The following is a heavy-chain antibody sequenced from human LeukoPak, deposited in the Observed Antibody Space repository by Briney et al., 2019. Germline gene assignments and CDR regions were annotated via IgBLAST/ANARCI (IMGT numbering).Heavy chain of an antibody. CDR3: AREYCSSTRCYVDY. D-gene: IGHD2-2*01. J-gene: IGHJ4*02. CDR1: GYTFTGYY. V-gene: IGHV1-2*02. Sequence: ASVKDSCKASGYTFTGYYMHWVRQAPGQGLEWMGWINPNSGGTNYVQKLQGRVTMTRDTSLSTGYMELRRLRSDDTGVYYCAREYCSSTRCYVDYRGQGTLVTVSS. CDR2: INPNSGGT.